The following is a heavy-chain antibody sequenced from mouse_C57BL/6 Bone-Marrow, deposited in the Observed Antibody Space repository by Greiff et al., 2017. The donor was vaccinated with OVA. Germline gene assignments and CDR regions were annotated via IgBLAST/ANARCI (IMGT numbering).Heavy chain of an antibody. Sequence: EVMLVESGGDLVKPGGSLKLSCAASGFTFSSYGMSWVRQTPDKRLEWVATISSGGSYTYYPDSVKGRFTISRDNAKNTLYLQRSSLKSEDTAMYYCARRGAFYNYAMDYWGQGTSVTVSS. CDR2: ISSGGSYT. J-gene: IGHJ4*01. D-gene: IGHD1-1*01. V-gene: IGHV5-6*02. CDR1: GFTFSSYG. CDR3: ARRGAFYNYAMDY.